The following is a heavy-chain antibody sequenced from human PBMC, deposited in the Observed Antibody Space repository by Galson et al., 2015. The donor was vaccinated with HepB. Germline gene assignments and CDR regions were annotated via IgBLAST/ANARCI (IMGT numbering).Heavy chain of an antibody. V-gene: IGHV4-31*03. Sequence: TLSLTCSVSGGSITSGTYHWGWIRQHPGQGLEWIANIHYSGRTDYNPSLKSRITISVDTSKNQFSLNLRSVTAADTAVYYCARYGVTSAEGWFDPWGQGTLVTVSS. CDR3: ARYGVTSAEGWFDP. J-gene: IGHJ5*02. CDR2: IHYSGRT. CDR1: GGSITSGTYH. D-gene: IGHD2-8*01.